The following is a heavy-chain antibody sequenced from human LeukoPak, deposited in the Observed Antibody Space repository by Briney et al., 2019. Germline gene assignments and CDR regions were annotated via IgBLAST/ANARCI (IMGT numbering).Heavy chain of an antibody. CDR2: IYDSGST. V-gene: IGHV4-39*07. D-gene: IGHD2-21*02. J-gene: IGHJ1*01. CDR3: ASYPDCGGYCYSRVEYFQQ. CDR1: GGSIRSSYYY. Sequence: RPSETLSLTCTVSGGSIRSSYYYWGWIRQPPGKGLEWIGSIYDSGSTYYNPSLKSRVTISVDTSKNQFSLKLSSVTAADTAVYYCASYPDCGGYCYSRVEYFQQWGQGTLVTVSS.